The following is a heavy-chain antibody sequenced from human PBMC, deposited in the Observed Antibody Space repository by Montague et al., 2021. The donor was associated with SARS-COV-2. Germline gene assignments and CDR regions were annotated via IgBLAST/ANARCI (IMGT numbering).Heavy chain of an antibody. V-gene: IGHV3-30-3*01. Sequence: SLRLSCAASGFTFSSYAMHWVRQAPGKGLEWVAVISYDGSSKYYADSVKGRFTISRDNSKNTLYLQMNSLRAEDTAVYYCARPYSGSYSSYFDYWGQGTLVTVSS. J-gene: IGHJ4*02. D-gene: IGHD1-26*01. CDR1: GFTFSSYA. CDR3: ARPYSGSYSSYFDY. CDR2: ISYDGSSK.